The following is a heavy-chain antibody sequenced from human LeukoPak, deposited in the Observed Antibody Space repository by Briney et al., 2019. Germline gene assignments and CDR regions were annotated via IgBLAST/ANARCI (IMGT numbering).Heavy chain of an antibody. D-gene: IGHD6-19*01. CDR2: ISGSSSYI. Sequence: GGSLRLSCAASGFTFSSYSMNWVRQAPGKGLEWVSSISGSSSYIYYADSVKGRFTISRDNAKNSLYLQMNSLRAEDTAVYYCARGRTVSSGWSGFQWGQGTLVTVSS. J-gene: IGHJ4*02. V-gene: IGHV3-21*06. CDR3: ARGRTVSSGWSGFQ. CDR1: GFTFSSYS.